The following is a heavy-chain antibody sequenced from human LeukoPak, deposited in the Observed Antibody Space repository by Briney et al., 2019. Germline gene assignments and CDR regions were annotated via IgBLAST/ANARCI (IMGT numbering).Heavy chain of an antibody. CDR1: GFTFSSYS. Sequence: PGGSLRLSCAASGFTFSSYSMNWVRQAPGKGLEWVSSISSSSTYIHYADSVKGRFTISRDNAKNSLYLQMNSLRAEDTAVYYCARFPQKDNPMIFGVVTEDYWGQGTLVTVSS. D-gene: IGHD3/OR15-3a*01. V-gene: IGHV3-21*01. CDR2: ISSSSTYI. J-gene: IGHJ4*02. CDR3: ARFPQKDNPMIFGVVTEDY.